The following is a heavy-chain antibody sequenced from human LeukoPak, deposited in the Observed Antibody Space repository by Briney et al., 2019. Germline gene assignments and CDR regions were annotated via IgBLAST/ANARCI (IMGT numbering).Heavy chain of an antibody. CDR1: GFTFSSYW. CDR2: INSDGSST. J-gene: IGHJ4*02. CDR3: ARKTDSGGQGDY. Sequence: GGSLRLSCAASGFTFSSYWMHWVRQAPGKGLVWVSRINSDGSSTSYADSVKGRFTISRDNSKNTLYLQMNSLRAEDTAVYYCARKTDSGGQGDYWGPGTLVTVSS. D-gene: IGHD3-22*01. V-gene: IGHV3-74*01.